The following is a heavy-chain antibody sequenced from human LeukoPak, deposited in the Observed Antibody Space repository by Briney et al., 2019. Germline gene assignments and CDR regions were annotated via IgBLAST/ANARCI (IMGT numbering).Heavy chain of an antibody. D-gene: IGHD2-2*01. CDR2: ISFDGSEK. CDR1: GFTFSSYG. Sequence: PGRSLRLSCATSGFTFSSYGMHWVRQAPGKGLEWVAVISFDGSEKYYADSVKGRFTISTDISRNTLYLEMNSLRADDTAVYYCARAQLEFCSTTSCYVFDSWGQGTLATVSS. V-gene: IGHV3-30*19. CDR3: ARAQLEFCSTTSCYVFDS. J-gene: IGHJ4*02.